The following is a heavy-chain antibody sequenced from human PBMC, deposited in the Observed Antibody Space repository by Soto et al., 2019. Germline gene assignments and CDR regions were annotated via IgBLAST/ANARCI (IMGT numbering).Heavy chain of an antibody. V-gene: IGHV3-23*01. CDR2: TSGSGGST. CDR1: GFTFSNYA. Sequence: GGSLRLSCAASGFTFSNYAMSWVRQAPGKGLEWVSTTSGSGGSTYYADSVKGRFTISRDNSKNTVYLQMNSLRAEDTAVYYCARDLLEMATISHYYGMDVWGQGTTVTVSS. CDR3: ARDLLEMATISHYYGMDV. D-gene: IGHD5-12*01. J-gene: IGHJ6*02.